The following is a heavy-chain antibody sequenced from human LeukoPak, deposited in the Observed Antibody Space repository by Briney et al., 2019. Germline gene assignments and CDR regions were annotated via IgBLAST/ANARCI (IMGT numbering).Heavy chain of an antibody. CDR3: AKGPGVEMATINDAFDI. D-gene: IGHD5-24*01. V-gene: IGHV3-23*01. CDR2: ISGSGGST. Sequence: GGSLRLSCAASGFTFSSYAMSWIRQAPGKGLEWVSAISGSGGSTYYADSVKGRFTISRDNSKNTLYLQMNSLRAEDTAVYYCAKGPGVEMATINDAFDIWGQGTMVTVPS. CDR1: GFTFSSYA. J-gene: IGHJ3*02.